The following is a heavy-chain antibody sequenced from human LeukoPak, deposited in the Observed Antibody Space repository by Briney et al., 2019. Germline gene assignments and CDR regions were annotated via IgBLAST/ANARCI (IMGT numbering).Heavy chain of an antibody. J-gene: IGHJ4*02. CDR3: VRGPASAFAGRYY. Sequence: GESLKISCKGSGFSFTSYWIGWVRQMPGKGLEWMGIIYPGDSDIGYSPSFEGQVTISADKSISTAYLQWSSLKASDTAMYYCVRGPASAFAGRYYWGQGTLVTVSS. D-gene: IGHD3-3*02. CDR1: GFSFTSYW. CDR2: IYPGDSDI. V-gene: IGHV5-51*01.